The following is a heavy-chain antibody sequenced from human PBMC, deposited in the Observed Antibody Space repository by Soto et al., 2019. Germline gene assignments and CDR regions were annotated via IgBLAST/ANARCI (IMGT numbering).Heavy chain of an antibody. CDR3: ARGWWEREGYVMDV. Sequence: SETLSLTCTVSSGPSSSHNWVWIRQTPGRRLEWIGYVYHTGGTSYNPSLNSRVTVSADTSTNQIFLTLTSVTAADTAVYYCARGWWEREGYVMDVWGQGTTVTVSS. CDR1: SGPSSSHN. CDR2: VYHTGGT. V-gene: IGHV4-59*08. D-gene: IGHD1-26*01. J-gene: IGHJ6*02.